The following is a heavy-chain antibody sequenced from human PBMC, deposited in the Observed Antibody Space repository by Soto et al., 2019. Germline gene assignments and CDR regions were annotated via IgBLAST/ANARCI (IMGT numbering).Heavy chain of an antibody. V-gene: IGHV4-4*02. Sequence: QVQLQESGPGLVKPSGTLSLTCAVSGGSISSSNWWSWVRQPPGKGLEWIGENYHSGSTNYNPSLKSRVTLSVDKSKNQFSLKLSSVTAADTAVYYCARVYGYRSGSSFYYYGMDVWGQGTTVTVSS. CDR3: ARVYGYRSGSSFYYYGMDV. CDR1: GGSISSSNW. J-gene: IGHJ6*02. D-gene: IGHD6-19*01. CDR2: NYHSGST.